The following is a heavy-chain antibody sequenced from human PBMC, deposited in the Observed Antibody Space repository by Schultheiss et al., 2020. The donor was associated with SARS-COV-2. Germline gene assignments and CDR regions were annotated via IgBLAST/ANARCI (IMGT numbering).Heavy chain of an antibody. J-gene: IGHJ4*02. CDR1: GGSFSGYY. CDR2: IDHRGNT. CDR3: ARGVGVATIYYDY. Sequence: SETLSLTCAVYGGSFSGYYWSWIRQPPGKGLEWIGEIDHRGNTNYNPSLKSRVTLLVDTSKNQFSLKVNSVTAADTAVYYCARGVGVATIYYDYWGQRSLVTVSS. V-gene: IGHV4-34*01. D-gene: IGHD5-12*01.